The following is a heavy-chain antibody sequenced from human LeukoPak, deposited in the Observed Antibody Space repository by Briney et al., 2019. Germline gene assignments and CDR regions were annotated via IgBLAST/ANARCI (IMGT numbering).Heavy chain of an antibody. CDR3: ARVSYDSFGYWFDP. CDR1: GYTFTSYD. V-gene: IGHV1-8*01. Sequence: ASVKVSCKASGYTFTSYDINWVRQATGQGLEWMGWMNPNSGNTGYAQKFQGRVTMTRNTSKSTAYMELSSLRSEDTAVYYCARVSYDSFGYWFDPWGQGTLVTVSS. CDR2: MNPNSGNT. D-gene: IGHD3-22*01. J-gene: IGHJ5*02.